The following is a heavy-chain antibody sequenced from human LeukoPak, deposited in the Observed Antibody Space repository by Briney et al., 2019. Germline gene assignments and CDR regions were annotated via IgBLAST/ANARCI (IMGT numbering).Heavy chain of an antibody. V-gene: IGHV3-30*02. Sequence: PGGSLRLSCAASGFTFSSYGVHWVRQAPGKGLEWVAFIRYDGSNKYYADSVKGRFTISRDNSKNTLYLQMNSLRAEDTAVYYCAKAYSSGWYVGYWGQGTLVTVSS. J-gene: IGHJ4*02. CDR3: AKAYSSGWYVGY. CDR2: IRYDGSNK. D-gene: IGHD6-19*01. CDR1: GFTFSSYG.